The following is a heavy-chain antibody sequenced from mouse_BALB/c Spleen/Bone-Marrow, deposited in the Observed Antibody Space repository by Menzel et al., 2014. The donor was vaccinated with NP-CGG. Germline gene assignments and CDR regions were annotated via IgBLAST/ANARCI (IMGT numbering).Heavy chain of an antibody. CDR1: GFTFSSFG. CDR3: ARSGSSSGYFDY. CDR2: ISSGSSTI. Sequence: DVKLQESGRGSVQPGGSRKLSCAASGFTFSSFGMHWVRQAPEKGLEWAAYISSGSSTIYYADTVMGRFTISRDNPKNTLFLQMTSLRSEDTAMYYCARSGSSSGYFDYWGQGTTLTVSS. V-gene: IGHV5-17*02. J-gene: IGHJ2*01. D-gene: IGHD1-1*01.